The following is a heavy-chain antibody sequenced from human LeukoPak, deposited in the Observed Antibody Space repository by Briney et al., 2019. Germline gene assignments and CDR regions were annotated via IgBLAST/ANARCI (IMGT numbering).Heavy chain of an antibody. Sequence: PSETLSLTCTFSGASISDYYWSWIRQPPGKGLEWIGYIYYSGSTNYNPSLKSRVTISIDTSKNQFSLKVSSVTAADTAVYYCARAKAAAGIDYFDYWGQGTLVTLSS. V-gene: IGHV4-59*13. J-gene: IGHJ4*02. D-gene: IGHD6-13*01. CDR3: ARAKAAAGIDYFDY. CDR2: IYYSGST. CDR1: GASISDYY.